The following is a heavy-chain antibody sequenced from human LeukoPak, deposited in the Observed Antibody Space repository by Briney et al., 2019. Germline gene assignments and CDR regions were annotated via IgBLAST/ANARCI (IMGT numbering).Heavy chain of an antibody. CDR1: GFTFSSSD. D-gene: IGHD3-3*01. Sequence: GASLRLSCAAFGFTFSSSDMHWVSQPTGKGLEWVSAIGTAGDTYYPGSVKGRFTISRDNAKNSLYLEMNSLRAGDTAVYYCARSLSRGRITDPADMDVWGKGTTVTVS. CDR3: ARSLSRGRITDPADMDV. V-gene: IGHV3-13*01. CDR2: IGTAGDT. J-gene: IGHJ6*03.